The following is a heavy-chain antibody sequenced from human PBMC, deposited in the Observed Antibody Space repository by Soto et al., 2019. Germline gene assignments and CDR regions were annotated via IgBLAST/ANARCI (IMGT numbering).Heavy chain of an antibody. CDR3: AKDDAGHPDF. V-gene: IGHV1-2*04. J-gene: IGHJ4*02. Sequence: QVQLVQSGAEVKRPGASVKVSCKASGFTFTGYYMHWVRQAPGQGLEWIGWINPNSGVANYAQKFHDWVTITSDTYITTAYMELSGLKSDDTAVYFCAKDDAGHPDFWGQGTLVSVSS. CDR2: INPNSGVA. D-gene: IGHD6-13*01. CDR1: GFTFTGYY.